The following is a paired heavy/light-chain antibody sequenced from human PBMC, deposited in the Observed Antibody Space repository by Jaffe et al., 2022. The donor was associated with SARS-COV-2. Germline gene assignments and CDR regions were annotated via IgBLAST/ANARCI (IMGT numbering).Heavy chain of an antibody. Sequence: QVQLQESGPGLVTPSQTLSLTCSVSGGTLSSGGSYWSWIRQHPVKGLEWIGYIHYSTGGTNYNPSLKSRVTMSMDTSKNQISLMLSSVTAADTAVYYCARGVDAYKTGYWGQGTLVTVSS. D-gene: IGHD2-15*01. CDR2: IHYSTGGT. CDR3: ARGVDAYKTGY. CDR1: GGTLSSGGSY. V-gene: IGHV4-31*03. J-gene: IGHJ4*02.
Light chain of an antibody. CDR1: QSVLYSPNNKNY. CDR2: WAS. V-gene: IGKV4-1*01. Sequence: DIVMTQSPDSLAVSLGERATINCKSSQSVLYSPNNKNYLAWYQQKPGQPPKLLIYWASIRESGVPDRFSGSGSGTDFTLTISSLQAEDVAVYYCQHYAGFSWTFGQGTRVEI. CDR3: QHYAGFSWT. J-gene: IGKJ1*01.